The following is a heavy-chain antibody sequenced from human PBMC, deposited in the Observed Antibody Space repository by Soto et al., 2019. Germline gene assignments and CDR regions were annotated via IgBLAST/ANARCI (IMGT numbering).Heavy chain of an antibody. Sequence: GGSLRLSCAVSGFTFSSHGMQWVRQAPGKGLEWVAVIAFDGSISHYTDSVKGRFTVSRDNSKNTLYLQMNSLRAEDTAVYYCAKEFRHDNWFFEHRGQGTLVTVPS. CDR3: AKEFRHDNWFFEH. CDR2: IAFDGSIS. D-gene: IGHD3-22*01. V-gene: IGHV3-30*18. J-gene: IGHJ4*02. CDR1: GFTFSSHG.